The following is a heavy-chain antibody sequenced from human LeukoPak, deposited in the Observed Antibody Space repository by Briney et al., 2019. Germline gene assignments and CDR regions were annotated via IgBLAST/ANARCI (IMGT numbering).Heavy chain of an antibody. CDR2: IYYSGST. CDR1: GVSIKSSYYY. D-gene: IGHD1-1*01. CDR3: ARDVHIGGTTGGAFDI. V-gene: IGHV4-39*07. J-gene: IGHJ3*02. Sequence: SETLSLTCNVSGVSIKSSYYYWNWIRQPPGKGLEWIANIYYSGSTYYNPSLKSRVTISVDTSKNQFSLKLSAVTAADTAIYYCARDVHIGGTTGGAFDIWGQGTMVIVSS.